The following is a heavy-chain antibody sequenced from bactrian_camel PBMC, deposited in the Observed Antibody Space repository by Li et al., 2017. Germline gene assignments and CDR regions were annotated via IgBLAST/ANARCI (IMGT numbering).Heavy chain of an antibody. CDR3: AADRRLCGRSWRTSLNRH. V-gene: IGHV3S60*01. CDR1: GITEGTNC. D-gene: IGHD5*01. J-gene: IGHJ4*01. CDR2: IRSDGHT. Sequence: HVQLVESGGGSVQAGGSLRLSCEVSGITEGTNCIGWFRQDPGNECELVSFIRSDGHTHYADSVKGRFTISQDNAKRMLYLQMNSLKPEDTARYYCAADRRLCGRSWRTSLNRHWGQGTQVTVS.